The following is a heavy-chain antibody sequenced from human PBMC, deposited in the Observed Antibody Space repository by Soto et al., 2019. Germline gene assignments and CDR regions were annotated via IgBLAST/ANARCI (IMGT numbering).Heavy chain of an antibody. D-gene: IGHD3-3*01. CDR2: IIPIFGTA. V-gene: IGHV1-69*13. Sequence: SVKVSCKASGGTFSSYAISWVRQAPGQGLEWMGGIIPIFGTANYAQKFQGRVTITADESTSTAYMELSSLRSEDTAVYYCARTGHDFWSGYRNYYGMDVWGQGTTVTVS. CDR3: ARTGHDFWSGYRNYYGMDV. CDR1: GGTFSSYA. J-gene: IGHJ6*02.